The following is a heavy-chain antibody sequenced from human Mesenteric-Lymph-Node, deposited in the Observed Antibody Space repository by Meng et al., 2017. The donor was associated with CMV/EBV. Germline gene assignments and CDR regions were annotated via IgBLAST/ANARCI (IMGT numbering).Heavy chain of an antibody. J-gene: IGHJ5*02. D-gene: IGHD4-11*01. CDR1: GGSIKNSDYF. CDR3: ACLDSSNNYAVRWFDP. V-gene: IGHV4-39*07. Sequence: SETLSLTCTVSGGSIKNSDYFWGWIRQPPGKGLEWIAIINYSGTTYYNPSLETRVSISVDTSKNQFSLKLNSVTAADTAVYYCACLDSSNNYAVRWFDPWGQGTLVTVSS. CDR2: INYSGTT.